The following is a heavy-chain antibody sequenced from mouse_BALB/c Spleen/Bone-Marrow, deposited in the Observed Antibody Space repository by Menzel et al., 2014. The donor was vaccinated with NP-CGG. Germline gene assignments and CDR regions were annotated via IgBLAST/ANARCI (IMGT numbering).Heavy chain of an antibody. CDR2: IYPSDSYT. D-gene: IGHD1-1*01. CDR1: VYTFTSYW. V-gene: IGHV1-69*02. J-gene: IGHJ2*01. CDR3: TRSYVSSYECYFDS. Sequence: QVQLQQSGAELVRPGASVKRSFNASVYTFTSYWINWVKHRPGEGLEWNGNIYPSDSYTIYNQKFKDKATLTVDKSSSTPYMQLSSPTHEDSAVYYCTRSYVSSYECYFDSWGQGTTLTVPS.